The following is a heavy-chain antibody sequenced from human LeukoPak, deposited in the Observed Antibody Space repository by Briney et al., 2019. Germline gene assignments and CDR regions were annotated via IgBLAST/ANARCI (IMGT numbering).Heavy chain of an antibody. CDR1: GFTFSSYG. CDR2: IRYDGSNK. V-gene: IGHV3-30*02. D-gene: IGHD1-1*01. CDR3: AKGENWNESDYYYYMDV. J-gene: IGHJ6*03. Sequence: GGSLRLSCAASGFTFSSYGMHWVRQAPGKGLEWVAFIRYDGSNKYYADSVKGRFTISRDNSKNTLYLQMDSLRAEDTAVYYCAKGENWNESDYYYYMDVWGKGTTVTVSS.